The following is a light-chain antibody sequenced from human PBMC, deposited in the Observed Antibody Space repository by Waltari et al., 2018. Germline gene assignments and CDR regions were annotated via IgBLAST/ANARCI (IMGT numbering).Light chain of an antibody. CDR1: QSVRSY. Sequence: EIVLTQSPATLSLSPGERATLPCRASQSVRSYLAWYQQKPGQAPRLLIFDASKRATGIPARFSGSGSGTDFTLTISSLEPEDFAVYYCQQRSNWPPIFTFGPGTKVDIK. CDR3: QQRSNWPPIFT. CDR2: DAS. V-gene: IGKV3-11*01. J-gene: IGKJ3*01.